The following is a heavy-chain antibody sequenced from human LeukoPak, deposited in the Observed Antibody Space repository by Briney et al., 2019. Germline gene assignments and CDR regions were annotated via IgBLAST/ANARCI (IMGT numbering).Heavy chain of an antibody. CDR2: IYYSGST. J-gene: IGHJ5*02. Sequence: SETLSLTCTVSGGSISSGGYYWGWIRQPPGKGLEWIGSIYYSGSTYYNPSLKSRVTMSVDTSKSQFSLKLTSVTAADAAVYYCARQYSSGWPWFDPWGQGTLVTVSS. CDR1: GGSISSGGYY. V-gene: IGHV4-39*01. D-gene: IGHD6-19*01. CDR3: ARQYSSGWPWFDP.